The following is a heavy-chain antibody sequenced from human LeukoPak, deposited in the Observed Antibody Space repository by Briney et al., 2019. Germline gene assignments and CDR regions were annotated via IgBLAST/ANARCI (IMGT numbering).Heavy chain of an antibody. V-gene: IGHV1-2*06. CDR1: GYTFTGYY. Sequence: ASVKVSCKASGYTFTGYYMHWVRQAPGQGLEWMGRINPNSSGTNYAQKFQGRVTMTRDTSISTAYMELSRLRSDDTAVYYCARAPLYYGDQNNWFDPWGQGTLVTVSS. CDR2: INPNSSGT. CDR3: ARAPLYYGDQNNWFDP. D-gene: IGHD4-17*01. J-gene: IGHJ5*02.